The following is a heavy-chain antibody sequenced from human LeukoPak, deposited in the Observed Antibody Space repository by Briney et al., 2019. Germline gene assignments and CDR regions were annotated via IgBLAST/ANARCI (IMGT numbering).Heavy chain of an antibody. CDR1: GYTLTSYD. CDR2: MNPNSGRT. Sequence: GASVKVSCKASGYTLTSYDINWARQATGQGLEWMGWMNPNSGRTGYAQKFQGRITMTRNTSISTAYMELSSLRSDDTAVYYCARETPSRYFGYWGQGALVTVSS. V-gene: IGHV1-8*01. J-gene: IGHJ4*02. D-gene: IGHD4-23*01. CDR3: ARETPSRYFGY.